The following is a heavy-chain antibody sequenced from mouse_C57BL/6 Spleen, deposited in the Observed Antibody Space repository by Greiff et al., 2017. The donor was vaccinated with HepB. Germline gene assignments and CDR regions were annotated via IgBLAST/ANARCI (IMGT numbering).Heavy chain of an antibody. Sequence: VQLQQSGPELVKPGASVKISCKASGYAFSSSWMNWVKQRPGKGLEWIGRIYPGDGDTNYNGKFKGKATLTADKSSSTAYMQLSSLTSEDSAVYFCARELLDRYFDVWGTGTTVTVSS. CDR1: GYAFSSSW. D-gene: IGHD1-1*01. V-gene: IGHV1-82*01. CDR3: ARELLDRYFDV. J-gene: IGHJ1*03. CDR2: IYPGDGDT.